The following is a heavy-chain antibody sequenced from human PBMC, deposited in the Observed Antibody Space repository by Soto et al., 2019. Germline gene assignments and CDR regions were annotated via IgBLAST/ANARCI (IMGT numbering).Heavy chain of an antibody. CDR2: IYYSGST. CDR1: GGSVSSGSYY. V-gene: IGHV4-61*01. Sequence: PSETLSLTCTVSGGSVSSGSYYWCWIRQPPGKGLEWIGYIYYSGSTNYNPSLKSRVTISVDTSKNQFSLKLSSVTAADTAVYYCARDLDSSANWFDPWGQGTLVTVSS. J-gene: IGHJ5*02. CDR3: ARDLDSSANWFDP. D-gene: IGHD6-25*01.